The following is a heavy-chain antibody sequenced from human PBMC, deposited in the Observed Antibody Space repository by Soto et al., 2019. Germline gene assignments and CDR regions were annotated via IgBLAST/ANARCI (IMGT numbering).Heavy chain of an antibody. CDR2: MYPGESDT. V-gene: IGHV5-51*01. Sequence: GESLKISCQGSGYTFTSHWIAWVRQVPGKGLEWMGIMYPGESDTRYSPSFQGQVTISADKSISTAYLQWSSLKASDTAMYYCARIYSGTYRLDVWGQGTTVTVSS. D-gene: IGHD1-26*01. J-gene: IGHJ6*02. CDR3: ARIYSGTYRLDV. CDR1: GYTFTSHW.